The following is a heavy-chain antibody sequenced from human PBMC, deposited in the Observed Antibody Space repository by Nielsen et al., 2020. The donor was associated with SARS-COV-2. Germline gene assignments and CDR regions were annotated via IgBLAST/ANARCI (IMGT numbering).Heavy chain of an antibody. J-gene: IGHJ6*02. CDR3: ARIPDCSSTSCYNDGMDV. CDR2: INPNSGGT. Sequence: VRQMPGKGLEWMGRINPNSGGTNYAQKFQGRVTMTRDTSISTAYMELSRLRSDDTAVYYCARIPDCSSTSCYNDGMDVWGQGTTVTVSS. V-gene: IGHV1-2*06. D-gene: IGHD2-2*02.